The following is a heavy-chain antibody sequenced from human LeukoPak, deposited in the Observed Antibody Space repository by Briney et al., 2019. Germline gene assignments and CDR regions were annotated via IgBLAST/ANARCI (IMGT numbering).Heavy chain of an antibody. CDR2: IKQDGSDK. Sequence: GGSLRLSCAASEFTFSTYEMNWVRQAPGKGLEWVANIKQDGSDKYYVDSVKGRFIISRDNAKNSLYLQMNSLRAEDTAVYYCARGFAAYCGGDCYFDYWGQGTLVTVSS. J-gene: IGHJ4*02. CDR3: ARGFAAYCGGDCYFDY. CDR1: EFTFSTYE. D-gene: IGHD2-21*02. V-gene: IGHV3-7*01.